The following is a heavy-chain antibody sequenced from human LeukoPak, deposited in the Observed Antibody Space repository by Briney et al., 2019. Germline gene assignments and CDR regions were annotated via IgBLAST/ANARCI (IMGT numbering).Heavy chain of an antibody. CDR1: GGSISSSSYY. Sequence: SETLSLTCTVSGGSISSSSYYWGWIRQPPGKGLEWIGSIYYSGRTYYNPSLKSRVTISVDTSKNQFSLKLSSVTAADTAVYYCARGPETYYYDSSGYYFDYWGQGTLVTVSS. CDR3: ARGPETYYYDSSGYYFDY. D-gene: IGHD3-22*01. J-gene: IGHJ4*02. CDR2: IYYSGRT. V-gene: IGHV4-39*07.